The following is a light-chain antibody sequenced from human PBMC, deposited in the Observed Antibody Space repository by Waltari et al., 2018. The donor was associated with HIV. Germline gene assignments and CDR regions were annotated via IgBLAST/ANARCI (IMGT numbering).Light chain of an antibody. CDR1: SSAIGAYDS. Sequence: QSALTQPPSASGSLGQSVTISCTGSSSAIGAYDSVTWFQPPPRTAPNLLLYEVTRRPATVSDRFSGSRSGSTAFLTVAGLQPDDEATYFCSSYGDSLRVLFGGGTNVTVL. CDR3: SSYGDSLRVL. V-gene: IGLV2-8*01. J-gene: IGLJ3*02. CDR2: EVT.